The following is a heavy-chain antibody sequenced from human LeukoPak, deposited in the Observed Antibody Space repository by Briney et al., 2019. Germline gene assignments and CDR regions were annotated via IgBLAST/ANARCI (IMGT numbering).Heavy chain of an antibody. CDR3: ARGTMTTVTYYFDY. CDR1: GGSFSGYY. J-gene: IGHJ4*02. V-gene: IGHV4-34*01. Sequence: SETLSLTCAVYGGSFSGYYWSWIRRPPGEGLEWIGEINHSGSTNYNPSLKSRVTISVDTSKNQFSLKLSSVTAADTAVYYCARGTMTTVTYYFDYWGQGTLVTVSS. CDR2: INHSGST. D-gene: IGHD4-17*01.